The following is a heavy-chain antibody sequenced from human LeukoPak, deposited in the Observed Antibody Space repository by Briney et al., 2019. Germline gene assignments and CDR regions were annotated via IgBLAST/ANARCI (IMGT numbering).Heavy chain of an antibody. V-gene: IGHV4-59*01. D-gene: IGHD5-18*01. CDR1: GGSISSYY. CDR3: ARLGGYSYGLRR. Sequence: SETLSLTCTVSGGSISSYYWSWIRQPPGKGLGWIGYIYYSGSTNYTPSLKGRVTISVDTSKNQFSLKLSSVTAADTAVYYCARLGGYSYGLRRWGQGTLVTVSS. CDR2: IYYSGST. J-gene: IGHJ4*02.